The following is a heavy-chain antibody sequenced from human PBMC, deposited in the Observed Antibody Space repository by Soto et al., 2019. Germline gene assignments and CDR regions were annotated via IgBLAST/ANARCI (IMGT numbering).Heavy chain of an antibody. CDR2: IVPIYRTA. Sequence: GASVKVSCKASGGTFSSYRINWVRQAPGQGLEWVGGIVPIYRTADYAQKFQGRVTITADESARTAYMELRSLKSQVTAVYYCARDSGAKLSSSWGQGTLVTVSS. V-gene: IGHV1-69*13. D-gene: IGHD6-13*01. J-gene: IGHJ4*02. CDR1: GGTFSSYR. CDR3: ARDSGAKLSSS.